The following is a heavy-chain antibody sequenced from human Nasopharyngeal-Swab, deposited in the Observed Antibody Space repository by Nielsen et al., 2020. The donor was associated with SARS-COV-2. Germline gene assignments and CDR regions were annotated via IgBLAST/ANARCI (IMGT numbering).Heavy chain of an antibody. CDR1: GYTFTSYA. CDR2: INPNSGGT. V-gene: IGHV1-2*04. D-gene: IGHD7-27*01. J-gene: IGHJ5*02. CDR3: ARGVNWGSLDWFDP. Sequence: ASVKVSCKASGYTFTSYAMHWVRQAPGQRLEWMGWINPNSGGTNYAQKFQGWVTMTRDTSISTAYMELSRLRSDDTAVYYCARGVNWGSLDWFDPWGQGTLVTVSS.